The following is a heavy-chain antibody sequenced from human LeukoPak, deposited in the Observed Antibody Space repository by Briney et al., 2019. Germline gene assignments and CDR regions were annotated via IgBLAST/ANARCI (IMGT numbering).Heavy chain of an antibody. J-gene: IGHJ4*02. CDR1: GGSLSGYY. CDR2: INHGGST. Sequence: SGTLSLTCAVYGGSLSGYYWSWIRQPPGKGLEWIGEINHGGSTNYNPSLKSRVTISVDTSKNQFSLKLSSVTAADTAVYYCARVPGDYIDYWGQGTLVTVSS. CDR3: ARVPGDYIDY. V-gene: IGHV4-34*01.